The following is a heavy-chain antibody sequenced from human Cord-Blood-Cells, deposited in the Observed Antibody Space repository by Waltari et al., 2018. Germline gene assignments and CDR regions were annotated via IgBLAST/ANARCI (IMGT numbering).Heavy chain of an antibody. V-gene: IGHV4-4*07. D-gene: IGHD3-22*01. CDR2: IYTSGST. J-gene: IGHJ4*02. CDR1: GGSISSHY. CDR3: ARSPYDSSGYYFDY. Sequence: QVQLQESGPGLVKPSETLSLTCTVSGGSISSHYWRWIRQPAGKGLEWIGRIYTSGSTNYNPSLKSRVTMSVDTSKNQFSLKLSSVTAADTAVYYCARSPYDSSGYYFDYWGQGTLVTVSS.